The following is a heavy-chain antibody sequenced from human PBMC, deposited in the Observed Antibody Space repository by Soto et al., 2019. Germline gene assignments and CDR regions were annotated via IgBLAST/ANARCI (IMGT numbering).Heavy chain of an antibody. CDR1: GGSISSGGYA. Sequence: PSETLSLTCAVSGGSISSGGYAWAWIRQPPGKGLEWVGYIYQSGSTYYNPSLKSRVTIAADRSKNQFSLNLASVTAADTAVYYCARSYSGVDAYFDYWGQGTVVTVSS. V-gene: IGHV4-30-2*01. CDR3: ARSYSGVDAYFDY. D-gene: IGHD3-10*01. J-gene: IGHJ4*02. CDR2: IYQSGST.